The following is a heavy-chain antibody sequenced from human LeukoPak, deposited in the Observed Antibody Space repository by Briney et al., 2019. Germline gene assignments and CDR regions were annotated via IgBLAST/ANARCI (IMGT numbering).Heavy chain of an antibody. CDR2: ISSSSSTI. D-gene: IGHD6-13*01. CDR1: GFTFSSYS. CDR3: ARAAGYDYYGMDV. J-gene: IGHJ6*02. V-gene: IGHV3-48*01. Sequence: PGGSLRLSCAASGFTFSSYSMNWVRQAPGKGLEWVSYISSSSSTIYYADSVKGRFTISRDNSKNTLYPQMNSLRAEDTAVYYCARAAGYDYYGMDVWGQGTTVTVSS.